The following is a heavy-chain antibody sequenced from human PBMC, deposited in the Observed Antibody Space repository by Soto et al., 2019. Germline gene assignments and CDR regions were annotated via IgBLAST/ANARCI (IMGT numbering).Heavy chain of an antibody. V-gene: IGHV1-46*01. D-gene: IGHD2-21*02. J-gene: IGHJ4*02. Sequence: QVQLVQSGAEGKKPGASVRISCRASGYSFTSTYVHWVRQAPGQGPEWMGIINPAGGTTYYAQKFQGRLTITSDTSTDTVFMDLNDLTSEDTAVYFCALKVVTYYDNWGQGTLLTVSS. CDR2: INPAGGTT. CDR1: GYSFTSTY. CDR3: ALKVVTYYDN.